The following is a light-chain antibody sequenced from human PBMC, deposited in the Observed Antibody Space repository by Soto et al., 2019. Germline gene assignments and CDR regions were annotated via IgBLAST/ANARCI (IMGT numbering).Light chain of an antibody. CDR1: STDIGYYDS. Sequence: SALTQTPSASGSPGQSVTISCTGSSTDIGYYDSVSWYQQHPGKAPKLMIYEVTKRPSGVPDRFSGSRSGNTASLTVSGLLPEDAADYYCTSYSGANNHVLFGGGTKLTVL. J-gene: IGLJ3*02. V-gene: IGLV2-8*01. CDR2: EVT. CDR3: TSYSGANNHVL.